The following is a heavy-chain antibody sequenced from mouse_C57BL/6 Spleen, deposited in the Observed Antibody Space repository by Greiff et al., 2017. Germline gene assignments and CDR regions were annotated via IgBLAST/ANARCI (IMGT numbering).Heavy chain of an antibody. Sequence: DVKLQESGAELVKPGASVKLSCTASGFNIKDYYMHWVKQRTEQGLEWIGRIDPEDGETKYAPKFQGKATITADTSSNTAYLQLSSLTSEDTAVYYCASTTVAGYFDYWGQGTTLTVSS. CDR1: GFNIKDYY. CDR3: ASTTVAGYFDY. V-gene: IGHV14-2*01. CDR2: IDPEDGET. D-gene: IGHD1-1*01. J-gene: IGHJ2*01.